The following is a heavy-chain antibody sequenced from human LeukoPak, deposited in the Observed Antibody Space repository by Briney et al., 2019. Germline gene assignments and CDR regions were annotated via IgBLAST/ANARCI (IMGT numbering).Heavy chain of an antibody. V-gene: IGHV1-18*01. D-gene: IGHD6-19*01. CDR3: ARATQWLMYYYYGMDV. J-gene: IGHJ6*02. Sequence: GASVEVSCKASGYTFTSYGISWVRQAPGQGLEWMGWISAYNGNTNYAQKFQGRVTMTRNTSISTAYMELSSLRSEDTAVYYCARATQWLMYYYYGMDVWGQGTTVTVSS. CDR1: GYTFTSYG. CDR2: ISAYNGNT.